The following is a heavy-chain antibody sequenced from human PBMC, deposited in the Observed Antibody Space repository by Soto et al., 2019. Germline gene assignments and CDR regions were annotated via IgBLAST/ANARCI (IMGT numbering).Heavy chain of an antibody. CDR3: ARERYSYGMRTFDY. CDR2: ISSSSSYT. Sequence: GSLRLSCAASGFTFSDYYMSWIRQAPGKGLEWVSYISSSSSYTNYADSVKGRFTISRDNAKNSLYLQMNSLRAEDTAVYYCARERYSYGMRTFDYWGQGTLVTVSS. D-gene: IGHD5-18*01. J-gene: IGHJ4*02. V-gene: IGHV3-11*06. CDR1: GFTFSDYY.